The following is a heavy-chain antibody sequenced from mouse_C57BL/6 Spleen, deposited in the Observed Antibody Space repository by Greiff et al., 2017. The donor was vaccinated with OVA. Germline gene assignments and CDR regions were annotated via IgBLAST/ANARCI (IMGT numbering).Heavy chain of an antibody. Sequence: QVQLQQPGAELVRPGTSVKLSCKASGYTFTSYWMHWVKQRPGQGLEWIGVIDPSDSYTNYNQKFKGKATLTVDTSSSTAYMQLSSLTSEDSAVYYCARRPYGSSLDYWGQGTTLTVSS. CDR1: GYTFTSYW. D-gene: IGHD1-1*01. CDR2: IDPSDSYT. V-gene: IGHV1-59*01. J-gene: IGHJ2*01. CDR3: ARRPYGSSLDY.